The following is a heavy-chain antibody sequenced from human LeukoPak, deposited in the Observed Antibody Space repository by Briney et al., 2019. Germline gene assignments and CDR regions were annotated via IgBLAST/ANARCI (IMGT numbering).Heavy chain of an antibody. Sequence: GGSLRLSCAASGFTFSSYSMNWVRQAPGKGLEWVSSISSSSSYIYYADSVKGRFTISRDNAKNSLYLQMNSLRAEDTAVYYCASHYCRSTSCYLDCWGQGTLVTVSS. CDR1: GFTFSSYS. CDR3: ASHYCRSTSCYLDC. CDR2: ISSSSSYI. V-gene: IGHV3-21*01. J-gene: IGHJ4*02. D-gene: IGHD2-2*01.